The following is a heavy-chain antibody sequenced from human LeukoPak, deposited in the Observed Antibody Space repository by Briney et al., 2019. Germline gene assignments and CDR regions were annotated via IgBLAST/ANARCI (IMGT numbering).Heavy chain of an antibody. Sequence: PGGSLRLSCAASGFTFSSYAMHWVRQAPGKGLEWVAVISYDGSNKYYADSVKGRFTISRDNSKNTLYLQMNSLRAEDTAVYYCAKDMALVVVTGNGMDVWGQGTTVTVSS. D-gene: IGHD2-21*02. CDR1: GFTFSSYA. J-gene: IGHJ6*02. CDR2: ISYDGSNK. V-gene: IGHV3-30-3*01. CDR3: AKDMALVVVTGNGMDV.